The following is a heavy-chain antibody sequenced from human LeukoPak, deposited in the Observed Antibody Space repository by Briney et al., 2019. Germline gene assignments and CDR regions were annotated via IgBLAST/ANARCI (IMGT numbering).Heavy chain of an antibody. Sequence: SGGSLRLSCAASGFTFSSYSMNWVRQAPGEGLEWVSSISSSSSYIYYADSVKGRFTISRDNAKNSLYLQMNSLRAEDTAVYYCARDPEWELSYFDYWGQGTLVTVSS. CDR1: GFTFSSYS. CDR2: ISSSSSYI. D-gene: IGHD1-26*01. J-gene: IGHJ4*02. CDR3: ARDPEWELSYFDY. V-gene: IGHV3-21*01.